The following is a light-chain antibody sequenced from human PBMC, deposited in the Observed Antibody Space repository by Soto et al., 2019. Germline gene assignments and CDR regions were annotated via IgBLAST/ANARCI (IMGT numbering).Light chain of an antibody. J-gene: IGLJ1*01. CDR3: CSYAGSTTYV. V-gene: IGLV2-23*02. Sequence: QSALTQPASVSGSPRQSITISCTGTSSDVGSYDLVSWYQQHPGKAPKLIIYDVSKRPSGVSSRFSGSKSGNTASLTISGLQAEDEADYYCCSYAGSTTYVFGTGTKLNVL. CDR2: DVS. CDR1: SSDVGSYDL.